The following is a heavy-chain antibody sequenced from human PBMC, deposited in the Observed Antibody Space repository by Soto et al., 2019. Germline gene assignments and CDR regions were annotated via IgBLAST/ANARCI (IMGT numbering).Heavy chain of an antibody. Sequence: GGSLRLSCAASGFAFSSHPMSWVRQAPERGLEWVSGISDGGDLTYNADSVKGRFTISRDNSKNILFLQMNSLRAEDTALYYCARRAFGSSRSFDLWGQGTMVTISS. D-gene: IGHD6-6*01. CDR3: ARRAFGSSRSFDL. CDR1: GFAFSSHP. V-gene: IGHV3-23*01. CDR2: ISDGGDLT. J-gene: IGHJ3*01.